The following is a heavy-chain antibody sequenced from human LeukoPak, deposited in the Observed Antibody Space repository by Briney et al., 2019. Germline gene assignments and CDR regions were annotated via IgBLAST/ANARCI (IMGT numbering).Heavy chain of an antibody. D-gene: IGHD2/OR15-2a*01. J-gene: IGHJ5*02. V-gene: IGHV4-59*08. CDR1: GVSIKNHY. Sequence: SETLSLTCTVSGVSIKNHYWNWIRQPPGKGLEWIANIYYAGSSNYNPSLKSRVSVSIDASKNHLSLQLTSVTAADTAIYYCARQTVIIPTGMEGPWFDPWGQGTLVAVSS. CDR3: ARQTVIIPTGMEGPWFDP. CDR2: IYYAGSS.